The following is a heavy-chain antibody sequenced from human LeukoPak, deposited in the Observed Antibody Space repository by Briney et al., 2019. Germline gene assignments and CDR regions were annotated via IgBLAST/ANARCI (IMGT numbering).Heavy chain of an antibody. Sequence: PGGSLRLSCAASGFTFSGFGMHWVRQAPGKGLEWVAFIQNNGNNKYYANSVKGRFTLSRDNSENTLYLQMNSLRAEDTAIYYCAKRDSAGSGTGKYYFDYWGQGTLVTVSS. V-gene: IGHV3-30*02. J-gene: IGHJ4*02. CDR3: AKRDSAGSGTGKYYFDY. CDR1: GFTFSGFG. D-gene: IGHD6-13*01. CDR2: IQNNGNNK.